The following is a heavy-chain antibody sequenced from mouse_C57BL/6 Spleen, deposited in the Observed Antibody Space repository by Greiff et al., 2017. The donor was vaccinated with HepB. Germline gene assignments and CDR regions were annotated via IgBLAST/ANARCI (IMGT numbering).Heavy chain of an antibody. CDR2: ISDGGSYT. CDR1: GFTFSSYA. J-gene: IGHJ1*03. CDR3: AREGVYLDV. Sequence: EVKLVESGGGLVKPGGSLKLSCAASGFTFSSYAMSWVRQTPEKRLEWVATISDGGSYTYYPDNVKGRFTISRDNAKNNLYLQMSHLKSEDTAMYYCAREGVYLDVWGTGTTVTVSS. V-gene: IGHV5-4*01.